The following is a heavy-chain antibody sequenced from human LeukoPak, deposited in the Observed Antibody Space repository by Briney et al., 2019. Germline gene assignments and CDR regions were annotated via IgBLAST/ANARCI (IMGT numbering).Heavy chain of an antibody. CDR3: ARDTFWGMIGSMDV. J-gene: IGHJ6*03. CDR2: IIPIFGTA. V-gene: IGHV1-69*05. D-gene: IGHD2-8*01. Sequence: SVKVSCTASVGTFSSYAISWVRQAPGQGLEWMGGIIPIFGTANYAQKFQGRVTITTDESTSTAYMELSSLRSEDTAVYYCARDTFWGMIGSMDVWGKGTTVTVSS. CDR1: VGTFSSYA.